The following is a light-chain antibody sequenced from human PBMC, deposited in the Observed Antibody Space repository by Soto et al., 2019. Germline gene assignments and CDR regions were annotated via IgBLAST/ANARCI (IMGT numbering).Light chain of an antibody. CDR3: HQYYNTWT. CDR2: WGS. CDR1: LSLLHSSNKKNY. V-gene: IGKV4-1*01. Sequence: IVMTQSPDSLAVSLGERASINCRSRLSLLHSSNKKNYLAWYQQRPGQAPKLLIYWGSTRESGVPDRFSGSGSGTDFTLTISSLQPEDVAVYFCHQYYNTWTFGQGTKVEIK. J-gene: IGKJ1*01.